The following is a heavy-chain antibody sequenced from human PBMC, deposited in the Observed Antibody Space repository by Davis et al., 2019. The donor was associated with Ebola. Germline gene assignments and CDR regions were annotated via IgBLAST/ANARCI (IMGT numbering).Heavy chain of an antibody. Sequence: PGGSLRLSCTASGFTFGDYAMSWVRQAPGKGLEWVGFIRSKAYGGTTENAASVKGRFTISRDDSKSIGYLQLNSLKMEDTAVYYCTRIYIYYFDYWGQGTLVTVSS. CDR3: TRIYIYYFDY. J-gene: IGHJ4*02. CDR1: GFTFGDYA. CDR2: IRSKAYGGTT. D-gene: IGHD2-2*02. V-gene: IGHV3-49*04.